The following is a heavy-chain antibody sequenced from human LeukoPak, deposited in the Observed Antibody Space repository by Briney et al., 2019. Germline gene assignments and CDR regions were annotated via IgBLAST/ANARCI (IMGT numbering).Heavy chain of an antibody. J-gene: IGHJ4*02. V-gene: IGHV3-30*18. CDR3: AKDLLCSSTSCYGSGYFDS. D-gene: IGHD2-2*01. CDR1: GFTLSSYG. Sequence: GGSLRLSCAASGFTLSSYGMHWVRQAPGKGLEWVAIISYDGSNKYYVDSVKGRFTISRDNSKNTLYLQMNSLRAEDTAVYYCAKDLLCSSTSCYGSGYFDSWGQGTLVSVSS. CDR2: ISYDGSNK.